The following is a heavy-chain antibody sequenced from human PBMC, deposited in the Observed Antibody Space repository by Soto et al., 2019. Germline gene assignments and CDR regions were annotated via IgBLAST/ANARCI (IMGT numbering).Heavy chain of an antibody. Sequence: EVQLVESGGGLVQPGGSLRLSCAASGFSFSDHYMDWVRQAPGKGLEWVARTRNKANRYTTEYAASVKGRFTISRDDSKNSLYLQMSTLQTEDTAVYYCGRVGDYNFWSGPDCWGQGTLVTVSS. J-gene: IGHJ4*02. CDR2: TRNKANRYTT. V-gene: IGHV3-72*01. CDR3: GRVGDYNFWSGPDC. CDR1: GFSFSDHY. D-gene: IGHD3-3*01.